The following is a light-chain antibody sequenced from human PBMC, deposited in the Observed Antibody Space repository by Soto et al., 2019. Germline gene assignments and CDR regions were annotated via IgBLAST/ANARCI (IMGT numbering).Light chain of an antibody. Sequence: DIQMTQSPSTLSGSVGDRVTITCRASQTISSWLAWYQQKPGKAPKLLIYKASTLKSGVPSRFSGSGSGTDFTLTISSLQPEDFATYYCLQHETYPRTFGQGTKVDIK. CDR2: KAS. CDR1: QTISSW. CDR3: LQHETYPRT. V-gene: IGKV1-5*03. J-gene: IGKJ1*01.